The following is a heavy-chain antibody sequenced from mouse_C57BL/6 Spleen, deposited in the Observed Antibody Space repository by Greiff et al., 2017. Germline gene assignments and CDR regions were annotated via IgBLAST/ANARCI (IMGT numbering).Heavy chain of an antibody. V-gene: IGHV1-53*01. D-gene: IGHD1-1*01. Sequence: VQLQQPGTELVKPGASVKLSCKASGYTFTSYWMHWVKQRPGQGLEWIGNINPSNGGTNYNEKFKSKATLTVDKSSSTAYMQLSSLTSEDSAVYYCAREGFITTVVEGFAYWGQGTLVTVSA. CDR3: AREGFITTVVEGFAY. J-gene: IGHJ3*01. CDR2: INPSNGGT. CDR1: GYTFTSYW.